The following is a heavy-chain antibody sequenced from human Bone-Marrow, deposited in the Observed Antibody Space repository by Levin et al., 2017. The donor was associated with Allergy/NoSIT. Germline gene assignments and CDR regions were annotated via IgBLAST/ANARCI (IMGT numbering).Heavy chain of an antibody. CDR3: AGEAGGYYYQYGMDV. CDR1: GGSIIDSSYY. D-gene: IGHD3-10*01. J-gene: IGHJ6*02. Sequence: PSETLSLTCTVSGGSIIDSSYYWGWIRQPPGKGLEWIATIYYNGIPYYSPSLKSRVTISVDTSKNQFSLKVISVTAADTAVYFCAGEAGGYYYQYGMDVWGQGTTVTVSS. CDR2: IYYNGIP. V-gene: IGHV4-39*07.